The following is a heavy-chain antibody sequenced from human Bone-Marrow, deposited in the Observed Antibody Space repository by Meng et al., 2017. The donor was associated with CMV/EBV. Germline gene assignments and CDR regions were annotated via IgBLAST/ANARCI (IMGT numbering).Heavy chain of an antibody. D-gene: IGHD5-12*01. CDR3: AGYGGYVEEIFDY. V-gene: IGHV1-2*02. J-gene: IGHJ4*02. CDR2: INPNSGGT. Sequence: ASVKVSCKASGYTFTGYYMHWVRQAPGQGLEWMGWINPNSGGTNYAQKFQGRVTMTRDTSISTAYMELSRLRSDDTAVYYCAGYGGYVEEIFDYWGQGTLVTVSS. CDR1: GYTFTGYY.